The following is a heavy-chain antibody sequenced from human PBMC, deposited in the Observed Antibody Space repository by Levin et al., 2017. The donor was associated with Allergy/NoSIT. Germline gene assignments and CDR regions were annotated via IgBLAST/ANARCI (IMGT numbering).Heavy chain of an antibody. CDR2: ISSTVSTI. Sequence: GESLKISCAASGFTFSSYEMNCVRRAPGKGLECVSYISSTVSTIYSADSVNCRFTISRDNAKNSLYLHMNSLRAEDTAVYYCARQLGNFWSGYNYFDYWGQGTLVTVSS. D-gene: IGHD3-3*01. J-gene: IGHJ4*02. V-gene: IGHV3-48*03. CDR1: GFTFSSYE. CDR3: ARQLGNFWSGYNYFDY.